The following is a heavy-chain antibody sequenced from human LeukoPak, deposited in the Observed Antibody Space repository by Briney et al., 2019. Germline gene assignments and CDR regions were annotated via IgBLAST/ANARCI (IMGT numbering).Heavy chain of an antibody. V-gene: IGHV3-48*03. CDR2: ISSSGSTI. CDR1: GFTFSSYE. CDR3: AELGITMIGGV. Sequence: GGSLSLSCAASGFTFSSYEMNWVRQAPGKGLEWVSYISSSGSTIYYADSVKGRFTISRDNAKNSLYLQMNSLRAEDMAVYYCAELGITMIGGVWGKGTTVTISS. J-gene: IGHJ6*04. D-gene: IGHD3-10*02.